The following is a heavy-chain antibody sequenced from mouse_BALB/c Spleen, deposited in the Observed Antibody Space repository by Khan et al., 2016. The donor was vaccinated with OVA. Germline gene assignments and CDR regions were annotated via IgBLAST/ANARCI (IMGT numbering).Heavy chain of an antibody. CDR1: GYSITSDYA. D-gene: IGHD2-4*01. Sequence: EVQLQESGPGLVKPSQSLSLTCTVTGYSITSDYAWNWIRQFPGNKLEWMGYINYSGNTRFNPSLKSRTSITRDTSKNQFFLQLNSVTTEDTATYYCARSDYFDCDQFAYWGQGTMVTVSA. V-gene: IGHV3-2*02. CDR3: ARSDYFDCDQFAY. J-gene: IGHJ3*01. CDR2: INYSGNT.